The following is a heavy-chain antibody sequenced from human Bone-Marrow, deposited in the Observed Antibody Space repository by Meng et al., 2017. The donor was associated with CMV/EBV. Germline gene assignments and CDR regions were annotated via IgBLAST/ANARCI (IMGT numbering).Heavy chain of an antibody. CDR1: GYSISSGYY. CDR3: ARAPWY. J-gene: IGHJ4*02. Sequence: GSLRLSCTVSGYSISSGYYWGWIRQPPGKGLEWIGSIYHSGSTYYNPSLKSRVTISVDTSKNQFSLKLSSVTAADTAVYYCARAPWYWGQGTLVTVSS. CDR2: IYHSGST. V-gene: IGHV4-38-2*02.